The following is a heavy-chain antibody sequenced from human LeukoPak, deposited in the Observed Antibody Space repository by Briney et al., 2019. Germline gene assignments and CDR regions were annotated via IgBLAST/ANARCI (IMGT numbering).Heavy chain of an antibody. CDR3: AREDFRGALYYFDY. Sequence: SETLSLTCSVSGYSISSGYYWGWIRQPPGKGLEWIGSIYHSGSTYYNPSLKSRVTISVDTSKTQFSLKLSSVTAADTAVYYCAREDFRGALYYFDYWGQGTLVTVSS. CDR2: IYHSGST. D-gene: IGHD3-10*01. V-gene: IGHV4-38-2*02. J-gene: IGHJ4*02. CDR1: GYSISSGYY.